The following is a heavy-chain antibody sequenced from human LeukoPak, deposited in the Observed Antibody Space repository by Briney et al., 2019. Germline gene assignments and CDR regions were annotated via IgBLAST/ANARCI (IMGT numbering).Heavy chain of an antibody. CDR2: IYYSGIT. V-gene: IGHV4-39*07. J-gene: IGHJ5*02. D-gene: IGHD2-15*01. Sequence: SETLSLTCTVSGGSISSGTYYWGWIRQPPGKGLEWIGSIYYSGITYYNPSLKSRVTISVDTFKNQFSLKLSSVTAADTAVYYCAATKGYCSGTNCYNWFDAWGQGTLVTVSS. CDR1: GGSISSGTYY. CDR3: AATKGYCSGTNCYNWFDA.